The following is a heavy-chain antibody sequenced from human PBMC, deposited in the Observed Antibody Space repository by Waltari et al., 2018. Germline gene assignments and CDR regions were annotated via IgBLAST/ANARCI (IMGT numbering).Heavy chain of an antibody. CDR1: GGSFSGYY. J-gene: IGHJ6*03. V-gene: IGHV4-34*01. Sequence: QVQLQQWGAGLLKPSETLSLTCAVYGGSFSGYYWSWIRQPPGKGLEWIGEINHSGSTNYNPSPKSRVTISVDTSKSQFSLKLSSVTAADTAVYYCATCGGDCYSGGYYYYYMDVWGKGTTVTVSS. D-gene: IGHD2-21*01. CDR3: ATCGGDCYSGGYYYYYMDV. CDR2: INHSGST.